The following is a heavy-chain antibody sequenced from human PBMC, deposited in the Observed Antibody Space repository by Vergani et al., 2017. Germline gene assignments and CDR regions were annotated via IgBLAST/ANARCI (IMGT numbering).Heavy chain of an antibody. Sequence: QVQLQPWGPGPLKPSDTLSPTFAVYGGSFRGYYLSWIPPPPGKGLDWLWEINHSGSTNHNPSLKSRVTISVDTSKNQFSLKLSSVTAADTALYYCARVKGGYFDLWGRGTLVTVSS. J-gene: IGHJ2*01. D-gene: IGHD2-15*01. CDR3: ARVKGGYFDL. V-gene: IGHV4-34*01. CDR2: INHSGST. CDR1: GGSFRGYY.